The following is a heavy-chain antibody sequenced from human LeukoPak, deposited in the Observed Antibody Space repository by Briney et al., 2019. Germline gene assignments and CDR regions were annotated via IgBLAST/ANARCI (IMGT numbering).Heavy chain of an antibody. V-gene: IGHV3-53*01. D-gene: IGHD3-10*01. J-gene: IGHJ6*02. CDR3: ARDVTMVRGAQDYYGMDV. Sequence: GGSLRLSCAASGFTVSSNYMSWVRQAPGKGLEWVSVIYSGGSTYYVDSVKGRFTISRDNSKNTLYLQMNSLRAEDTAAYFCARDVTMVRGAQDYYGMDVWGQGTTVTVSS. CDR1: GFTVSSNY. CDR2: IYSGGST.